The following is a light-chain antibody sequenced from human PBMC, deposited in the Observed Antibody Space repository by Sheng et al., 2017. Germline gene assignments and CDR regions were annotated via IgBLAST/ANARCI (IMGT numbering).Light chain of an antibody. Sequence: DIQMTQSPSTLSASVGDRVTITCRASQSISSWLAWYQQKPGKAPKILIYKASFLESGVPSRFSGSGSGTEFTLTISSLQPDDSATYYCQDYSNNWTFCQGTKVEIK. CDR2: KAS. J-gene: IGKJ1*01. CDR1: QSISSW. CDR3: QDYSNNWT. V-gene: IGKV1-5*03.